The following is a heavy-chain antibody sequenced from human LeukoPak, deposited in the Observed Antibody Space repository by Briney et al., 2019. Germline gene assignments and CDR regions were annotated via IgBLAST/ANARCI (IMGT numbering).Heavy chain of an antibody. CDR2: IKYDGSEK. CDR3: AREPVRKRWFDC. CDR1: GFAFSNYW. D-gene: IGHD3-10*01. J-gene: IGHJ5*01. Sequence: GGSLRLSCTGSGFAFSNYWMSCVRQAPGKGLEWVANIKYDGSEKYYVDSVKGRLTISRDNAKNSLYLQMNSLRAEGTAVYYCAREPVRKRWFDCWGQGTLVTVYS. V-gene: IGHV3-7*03.